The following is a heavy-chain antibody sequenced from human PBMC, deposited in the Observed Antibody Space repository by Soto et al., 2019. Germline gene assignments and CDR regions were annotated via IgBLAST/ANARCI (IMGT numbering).Heavy chain of an antibody. CDR2: VTGGGVT. D-gene: IGHD3-10*01. CDR1: GFIFSNYA. V-gene: IGHV3-23*01. Sequence: PGGSLRLSCAASGFIFSNYAVAWVRQVPGKGLEWVSTVTGGGVTIYADSVKGRFTISRDNSKNMLYLQMNSLRAEDTAVYYCAGGKGSSLIDWFDPWGQGTLVTVSS. J-gene: IGHJ5*02. CDR3: AGGKGSSLIDWFDP.